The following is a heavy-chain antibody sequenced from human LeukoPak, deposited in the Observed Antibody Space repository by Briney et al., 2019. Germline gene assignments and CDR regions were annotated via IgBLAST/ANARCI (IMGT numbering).Heavy chain of an antibody. D-gene: IGHD5-24*01. CDR3: AKDRMATIFDY. Sequence: GGSLRLSCAASGFTVSSAYMNWVRQAPGKGLEWVSVIYTGGTTYYADSVKGRFTISRDNSKNTLYLQMNSLRAEDTAVYYCAKDRMATIFDYWGQGTLVTVSS. CDR2: IYTGGTT. J-gene: IGHJ4*02. CDR1: GFTVSSAY. V-gene: IGHV3-53*01.